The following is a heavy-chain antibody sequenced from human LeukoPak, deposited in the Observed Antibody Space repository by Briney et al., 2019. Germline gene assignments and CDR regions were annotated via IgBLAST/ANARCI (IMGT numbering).Heavy chain of an antibody. V-gene: IGHV1-2*02. CDR3: ARLPRAKTTIFGVVK. CDR1: GYTFTGYY. Sequence: ASVKVSCKASGYTFTGYYMHWVRQAPGQGLEWMGWINPNSGGTNYAQKFQGRVTMTGDTSISTAYMELSRLRSDDTAVYYCARLPRAKTTIFGVVKWGQGTLVTVSS. CDR2: INPNSGGT. D-gene: IGHD3-3*01. J-gene: IGHJ4*02.